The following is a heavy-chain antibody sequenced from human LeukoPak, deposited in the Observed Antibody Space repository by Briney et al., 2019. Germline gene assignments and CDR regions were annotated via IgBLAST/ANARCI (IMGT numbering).Heavy chain of an antibody. CDR2: IIPLLGIA. V-gene: IGHV1-69*02. D-gene: IGHD5-12*01. J-gene: IGHJ6*03. CDR1: GGTFSSYT. CDR3: ASRSGYDHYYYYMDV. Sequence: GSSEKVSCKASGGTFSSYTISWVRQAPGHGLEWMGRIIPLLGIANYAQKFQGRVTITADKSTSTAYMELSSLRSEDTAVYCCASRSGYDHYYYYMDVWGKGTTVTVSS.